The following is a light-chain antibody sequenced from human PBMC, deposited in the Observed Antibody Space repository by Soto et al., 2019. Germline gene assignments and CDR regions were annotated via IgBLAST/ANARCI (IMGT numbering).Light chain of an antibody. V-gene: IGLV1-44*01. Sequence: QSVLTQPPSASGTPGQRVTISCSGSSSNIGSNTVNWYQQLPGTAPKLLIYSNNQRPSGVPDRFSGSKSGTSASLAISGLQSEDEADYYCAAWDDSLNGQGVFGPGTKVTVL. CDR1: SSNIGSNT. J-gene: IGLJ1*01. CDR3: AAWDDSLNGQGV. CDR2: SNN.